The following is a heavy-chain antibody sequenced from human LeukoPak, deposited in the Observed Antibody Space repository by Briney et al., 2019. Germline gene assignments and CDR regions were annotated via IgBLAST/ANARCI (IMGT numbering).Heavy chain of an antibody. J-gene: IGHJ5*02. D-gene: IGHD2-2*01. CDR2: ISGSGGST. CDR3: AKDRHAPGRYRSSAICFPFDI. Sequence: PGGSLRLSCAASGFTFSSYAMSWVRQAPGKGLEWVSAISGSGGSTYYADSVKGRFTISRDNSKNTLYLQMNSLRAEDTAVYYCAKDRHAPGRYRSSAICFPFDIWGQGTLVTVSS. V-gene: IGHV3-23*01. CDR1: GFTFSSYA.